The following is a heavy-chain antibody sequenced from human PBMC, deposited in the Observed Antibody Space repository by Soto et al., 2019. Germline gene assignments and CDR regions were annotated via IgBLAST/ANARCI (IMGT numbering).Heavy chain of an antibody. J-gene: IGHJ4*02. CDR3: ARDRAEDY. V-gene: IGHV3-48*01. CDR2: ISGTSSTI. CDR1: GFTFSGYS. Sequence: EVQLVESGGGLVQPGGSLRLSCAASGFTFSGYSLNWVRQAPGKGLEWVSYISGTSSTIYYADSVEGRFTISRDNAKNSLYLQMNSLRAEDTAVYYCARDRAEDYWGQGILVPVSS.